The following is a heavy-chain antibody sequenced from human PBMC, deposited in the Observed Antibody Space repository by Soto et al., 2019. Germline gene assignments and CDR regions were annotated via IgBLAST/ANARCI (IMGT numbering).Heavy chain of an antibody. D-gene: IGHD6-13*01. CDR3: ARMMAASGTAFDY. CDR1: GYSFISSW. Sequence: GESLKISCQASGYSFISSWIGWVRQMPGKGLEWMGIIYPGDSDTRYSPSLQGQVTISADKSTSTAYLQWSSLKASDTATYYCARMMAASGTAFDYWGNGARVTLXS. V-gene: IGHV5-51*01. J-gene: IGHJ4*01. CDR2: IYPGDSDT.